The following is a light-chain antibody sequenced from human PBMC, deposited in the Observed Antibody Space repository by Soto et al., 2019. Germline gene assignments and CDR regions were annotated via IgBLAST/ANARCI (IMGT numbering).Light chain of an antibody. V-gene: IGLV2-14*01. CDR2: EVT. Sequence: QSALTQPASVSGSPGQSITFSCTGTSSDVGGYDYVSWYQKHPGKAPKLMIYEVTNRPSGVSNRFSGSKSGNTASLTISGLQAEDEADYYCSSYTTTGTVGFGGGTQLTVL. J-gene: IGLJ2*01. CDR3: SSYTTTGTVG. CDR1: SSDVGGYDY.